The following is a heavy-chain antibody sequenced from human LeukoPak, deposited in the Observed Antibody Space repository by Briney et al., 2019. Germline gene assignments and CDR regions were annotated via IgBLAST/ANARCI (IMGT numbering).Heavy chain of an antibody. V-gene: IGHV1-2*02. Sequence: GASVEVSCKASGYTFTGYYMHWVRQAPGQGLEWMGWINPNSGGTNYAQKFQGRVTMTRDTSISTAYMELSRLRSDDTAVYYCARGGYCSGGSCYSNWFDPWGQGTLVTVSS. CDR1: GYTFTGYY. J-gene: IGHJ5*02. D-gene: IGHD2-15*01. CDR3: ARGGYCSGGSCYSNWFDP. CDR2: INPNSGGT.